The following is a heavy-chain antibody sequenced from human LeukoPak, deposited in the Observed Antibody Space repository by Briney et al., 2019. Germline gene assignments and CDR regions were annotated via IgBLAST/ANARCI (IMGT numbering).Heavy chain of an antibody. CDR3: VRLGALIKNGMDV. J-gene: IGHJ6*02. CDR2: ISGSGRAT. Sequence: GGSLRLSCAASGFTFSSYGMSWVRQAPGKGLEWVSDISGSGRATNYADSVKGRFTVSRDRSKNTVDLQMDSLSAEDTAVYYCVRLGALIKNGMDVWGQGTTVTVSS. D-gene: IGHD7-27*01. V-gene: IGHV3-23*01. CDR1: GFTFSSYG.